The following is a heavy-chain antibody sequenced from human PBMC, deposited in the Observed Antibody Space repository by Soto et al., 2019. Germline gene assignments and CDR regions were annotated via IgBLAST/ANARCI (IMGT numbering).Heavy chain of an antibody. V-gene: IGHV1-69*02. CDR3: ASLTPPRTGTKEVVDDP. CDR1: GGTFSSYT. CDR2: IIPILGIA. D-gene: IGHD1-1*01. J-gene: IGHJ5*02. Sequence: GASVKLSCKASGGTFSSYTISWVRQAPGQGIEWMGRIIPILGIANYAQKFQGRVTITADKSTSTAYMELSSLRSEDTAVYYCASLTPPRTGTKEVVDDPWGQGTLVTVSS.